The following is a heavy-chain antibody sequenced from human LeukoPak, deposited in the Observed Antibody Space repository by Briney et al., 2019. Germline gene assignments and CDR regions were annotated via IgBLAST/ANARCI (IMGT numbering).Heavy chain of an antibody. CDR3: AHFKGGSFDF. Sequence: SETLSLTCTVSGGSISSSNYYWGWIRQPPGEGLEWIGSIYYSGNTYYNPSLKSRVTISVDTSKNQFSLKLTSVTAADTAVYYCAHFKGGSFDFWGQGTMVTVS. J-gene: IGHJ3*01. V-gene: IGHV4-39*01. CDR1: GGSISSSNYY. CDR2: IYYSGNT. D-gene: IGHD1-26*01.